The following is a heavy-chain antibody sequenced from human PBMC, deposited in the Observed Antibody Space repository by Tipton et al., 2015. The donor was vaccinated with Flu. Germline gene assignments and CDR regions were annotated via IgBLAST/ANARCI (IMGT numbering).Heavy chain of an antibody. D-gene: IGHD3-16*01. CDR3: TRGFIRLCDF. CDR2: ISPNGFKT. J-gene: IGHJ4*02. CDR1: GFSFSSYE. Sequence: SLRLSCAVSGFSFSSYEMNWVRRAPGKGLEWVSQISPNGFKTYYAGAVKGRFTMSRDNDKNSLYLQMNSLRAEDTAVYYCTRGFIRLCDFWGQGTLVIVSP. V-gene: IGHV3-48*03.